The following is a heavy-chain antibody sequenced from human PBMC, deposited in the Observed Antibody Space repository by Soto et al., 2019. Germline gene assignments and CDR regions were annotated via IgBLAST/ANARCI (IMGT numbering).Heavy chain of an antibody. Sequence: TLSLTCTVSGGSISTGVYYWTWIRQLPGTGLEWIGYIYYSGSTYYNPSLKNRITISIDTSKNQFSLRLNSVSAADTAVYFCARGYYGSGSYFKAYHDYWGQGTLVTVSS. CDR3: ARGYYGSGSYFKAYHDY. V-gene: IGHV4-31*03. CDR2: IYYSGST. CDR1: GGSISTGVYY. D-gene: IGHD3-10*01. J-gene: IGHJ4*02.